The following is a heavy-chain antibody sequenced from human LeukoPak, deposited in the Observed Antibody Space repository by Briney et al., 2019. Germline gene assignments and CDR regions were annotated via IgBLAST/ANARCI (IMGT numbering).Heavy chain of an antibody. CDR1: GGSISSGGYY. V-gene: IGHV4-31*03. CDR3: ARDTRDYDILTGYFSYGMDV. J-gene: IGHJ6*02. Sequence: PSETLSPTCTVSGGSISSGGYYWSWIRQHPGKGLEWIGYIYYSGSTYYNPSLKSRVTISVDTSKNQFSLKLSSVTAADTAVYYCARDTRDYDILTGYFSYGMDVWGQGTTVTVPS. D-gene: IGHD3-9*01. CDR2: IYYSGST.